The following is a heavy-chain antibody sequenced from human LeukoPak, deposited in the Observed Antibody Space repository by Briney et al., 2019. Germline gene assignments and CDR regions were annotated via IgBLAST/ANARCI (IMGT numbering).Heavy chain of an antibody. D-gene: IGHD6-19*01. CDR3: ARGLSGWYHY. J-gene: IGHJ4*02. Sequence: ASETLSLTCTVSGGSISSYYWSWIRQPPGKGLKWIGYIYYSGSTNYNPSLKSRVTISVDTSKNQFSLKLSSVTAADTAVYYCARGLSGWYHYWGQGTLVTVSS. CDR1: GGSISSYY. V-gene: IGHV4-59*01. CDR2: IYYSGST.